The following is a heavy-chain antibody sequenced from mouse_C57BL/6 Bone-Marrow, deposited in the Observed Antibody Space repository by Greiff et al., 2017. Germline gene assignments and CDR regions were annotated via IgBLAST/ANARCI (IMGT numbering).Heavy chain of an antibody. J-gene: IGHJ1*03. V-gene: IGHV1-61*01. CDR2: ISPSDSET. CDR1: GYTFTSYW. D-gene: IGHD2-5*01. CDR3: ARSIVKYFDV. Sequence: QVQLQQPGAELVRPGSSVKLSCKASGYTFTSYWMDWVKQRPGQGLEWIGNISPSDSETHYNQKFKDKATLTVDKSSSTAYMQLSSLTSEDSAVYYCARSIVKYFDVWGTGTTVTVSS.